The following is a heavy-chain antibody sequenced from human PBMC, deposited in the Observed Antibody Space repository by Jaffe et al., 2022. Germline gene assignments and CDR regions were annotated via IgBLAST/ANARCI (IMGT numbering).Heavy chain of an antibody. CDR1: GYMFTGYY. D-gene: IGHD2-8*01. J-gene: IGHJ4*02. CDR2: INSNSGDT. Sequence: QVQLEQSGAEVKKPGASVKVSCTASGYMFTGYYVHWVRQAPGQGLEWMGRINSNSGDTKYAQKFQGRVTMTRDTSISTAYMELSRLKSDDTAVYYCARALEDTVLFLYARTFNYWGQGTLVTVSS. V-gene: IGHV1-2*06. CDR3: ARALEDTVLFLYARTFNY.